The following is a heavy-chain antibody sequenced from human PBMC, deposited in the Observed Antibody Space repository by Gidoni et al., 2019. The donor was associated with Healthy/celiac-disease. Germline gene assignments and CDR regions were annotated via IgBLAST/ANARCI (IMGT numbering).Heavy chain of an antibody. CDR2: ISGSGGST. CDR3: AKVSTGGEVAGVGAVDY. CDR1: GFTFSSYA. Sequence: EVQLLESGGGLVQPGGSLRLSCAASGFTFSSYAMSWVRQAPGKGLEWVSAISGSGGSTYYADSVKGRFTISRDNSKNTLYLQMNSLRAEDTAVYYCAKVSTGGEVAGVGAVDYWGQGTLVTVSS. V-gene: IGHV3-23*01. J-gene: IGHJ4*02. D-gene: IGHD6-19*01.